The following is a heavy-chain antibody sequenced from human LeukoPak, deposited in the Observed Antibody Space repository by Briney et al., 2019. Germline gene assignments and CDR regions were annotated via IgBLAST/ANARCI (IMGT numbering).Heavy chain of an antibody. CDR1: GFSFSNYG. J-gene: IGHJ3*02. CDR3: ARRLKAATGDAFDI. V-gene: IGHV3-21*01. Sequence: GSLRLSCAASGFSFSNYGMNWVRQAPGKGLEWVSSISSGSSYIYYADSLKGRFTISRDNAKNSLYLQMNSLRVEDTAVYYCARRLKAATGDAFDIWGQGAMVTVSS. D-gene: IGHD6-13*01. CDR2: ISSGSSYI.